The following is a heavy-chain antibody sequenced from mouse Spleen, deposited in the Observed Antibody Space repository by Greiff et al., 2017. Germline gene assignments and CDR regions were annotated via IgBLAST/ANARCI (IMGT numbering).Heavy chain of an antibody. CDR3: ARENWGGAMDY. V-gene: IGHV1-80*01. J-gene: IGHJ4*01. CDR1: GYAFSSYW. CDR2: IYPGDGDT. D-gene: IGHD4-1*01. Sequence: VQLVESGAELVKPGASVKISCKASGYAFSSYWMNWVKQRPGKGLEWIGQIYPGDGDTNYNGKFKGKATLTADKSSSTAYMQLSSLTSEDSAVYFCARENWGGAMDYWGQGTSVTVSS.